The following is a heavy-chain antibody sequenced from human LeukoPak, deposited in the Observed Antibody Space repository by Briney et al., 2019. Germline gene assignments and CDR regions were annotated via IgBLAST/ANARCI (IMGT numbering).Heavy chain of an antibody. CDR1: GFTFSSYA. CDR2: ISGSGGST. V-gene: IGHV3-23*01. J-gene: IGHJ4*02. D-gene: IGHD5-12*01. CDR3: ARDRSGYSGYDFFDY. Sequence: GGSLRLSCAASGFTFSSYAMSWVRQAPGKGLEWVSVISGSGGSTYYADSVKGRFTISRDNSKNTLYLQMNSLRAEDTAVYYCARDRSGYSGYDFFDYWGQGALVTVSS.